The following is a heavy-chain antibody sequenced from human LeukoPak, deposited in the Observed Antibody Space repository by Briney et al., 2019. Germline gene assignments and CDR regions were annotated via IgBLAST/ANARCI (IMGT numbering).Heavy chain of an antibody. V-gene: IGHV3-15*01. CDR3: TSGVGTLDY. D-gene: IGHD1-14*01. J-gene: IGHJ4*02. CDR2: IQSTTNGGTP. Sequence: GGSLRLSCAASGFTFINAWMTWVRQAPGKGLEWVGRIQSTTNGGTPDYATPVKGRFTISRDDSKNTLYLQMNSLKTEDRAVYYCTSGVGTLDYWGQGALVTVSS. CDR1: GFTFINAW.